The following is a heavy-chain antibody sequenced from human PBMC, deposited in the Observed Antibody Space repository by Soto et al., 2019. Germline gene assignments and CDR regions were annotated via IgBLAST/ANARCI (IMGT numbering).Heavy chain of an antibody. CDR3: ARQDVVVGAAQTPYYFDY. D-gene: IGHD2-15*01. CDR1: GGSISSSSYY. CDR2: IYYSGST. J-gene: IGHJ4*02. Sequence: SETLSLTCTVSGGSISSSSYYWGWIRQPPGKGLEWIGSIYYSGSTYYNPSLKSRVTISVDTSKNQFSLKLSSVTAADTAVYYCARQDVVVGAAQTPYYFDYWGQGTLVTVSS. V-gene: IGHV4-39*01.